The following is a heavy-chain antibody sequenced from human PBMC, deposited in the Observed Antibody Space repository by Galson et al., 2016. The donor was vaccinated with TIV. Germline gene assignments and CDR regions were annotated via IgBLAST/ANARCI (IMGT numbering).Heavy chain of an antibody. J-gene: IGHJ4*02. CDR2: INPGNGDT. CDR3: AKESDWGVAEFDF. V-gene: IGHV1-2*02. Sequence: SVKVSCKASGYRFIGYYIHWVRQAPGRGPERMGCINPGNGDTKYAQIFQGSVTLTWDTSVSTAYMELTSLRSDDTAVYLSAKESDWGVAEFDFWGQGTPVSVSS. D-gene: IGHD2-21*01. CDR1: GYRFIGYY.